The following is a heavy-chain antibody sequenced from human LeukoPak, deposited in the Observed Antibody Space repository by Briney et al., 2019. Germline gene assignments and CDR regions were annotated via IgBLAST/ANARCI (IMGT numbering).Heavy chain of an antibody. D-gene: IGHD5-18*01. J-gene: IGHJ4*02. CDR1: GGSISSYY. CDR2: IYTSGST. CDR3: ARGRRQLWSKGFDY. V-gene: IGHV4-4*07. Sequence: PSETLSLTCTVSGGSISSYYWSWIRQPAGKGLEWIGRIYTSGSTNYNPSLKSRVTISVDTSKNQFSLKLSSVTAADTAVYYCARGRRQLWSKGFDYWGQGTLVTVSS.